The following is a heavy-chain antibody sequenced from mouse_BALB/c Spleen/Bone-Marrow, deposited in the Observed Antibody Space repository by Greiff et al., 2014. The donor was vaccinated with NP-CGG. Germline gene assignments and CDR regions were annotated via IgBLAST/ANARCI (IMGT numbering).Heavy chain of an antibody. Sequence: QVQLQQSGVELMKPGASVKISCKAPGYTFSSYWIEWVKQRPGHGLEWIGEILPGSGSTNYNEKFKGKATFTADTSSNTAYMQLSSLTSEDSAVYYCARSTGTWDYWGQGTTLTVSS. CDR3: ARSTGTWDY. D-gene: IGHD4-1*02. J-gene: IGHJ2*01. CDR2: ILPGSGST. CDR1: GYTFSSYW. V-gene: IGHV1-9*01.